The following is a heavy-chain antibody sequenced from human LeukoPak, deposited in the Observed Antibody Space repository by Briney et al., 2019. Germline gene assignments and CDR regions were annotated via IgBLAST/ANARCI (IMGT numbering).Heavy chain of an antibody. CDR2: ISSDGGDK. D-gene: IGHD5-12*01. Sequence: SGGSLRLSCAASGFTFSSYGMHWVRQAPGKGLEWVALISSDGGDKYHADSVKGRFTLSRDNSKNTLYLQMNRLRAEDTAVYYCAKDVATVSVASDFWGQGTMVIVSS. CDR1: GFTFSSYG. V-gene: IGHV3-30*18. CDR3: AKDVATVSVASDF. J-gene: IGHJ3*01.